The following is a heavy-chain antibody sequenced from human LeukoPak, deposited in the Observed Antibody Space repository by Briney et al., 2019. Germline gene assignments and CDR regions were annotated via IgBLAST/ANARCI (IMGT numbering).Heavy chain of an antibody. CDR1: GFTFSNYW. Sequence: PGGSLRLSCAASGFTFSNYWMHWVRHAPGKGLVWVSRINTDGSTTTYADSVKGRFTISRDNAKNTLYLQMKSLRAEDTAVYYCARERWSSGWPLDYWGQGTLVTVSS. D-gene: IGHD6-19*01. V-gene: IGHV3-74*01. J-gene: IGHJ4*02. CDR2: INTDGSTT. CDR3: ARERWSSGWPLDY.